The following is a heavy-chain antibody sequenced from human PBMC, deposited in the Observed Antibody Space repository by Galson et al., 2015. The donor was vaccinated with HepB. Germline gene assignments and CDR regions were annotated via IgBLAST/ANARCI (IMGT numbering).Heavy chain of an antibody. CDR2: ISGSGGST. D-gene: IGHD2-2*01. CDR3: ASGVDIVVVPAASRYYYYYMDV. Sequence: SLRLSCAASGLTFSSYAMSWVRQAPGKGLEWVSAISGSGGSTYYADSVKGRFTISRDNSKNTLYLQMNSLRAEDTAVYYCASGVDIVVVPAASRYYYYYMDVWGKGTTVTVSS. CDR1: GLTFSSYA. V-gene: IGHV3-23*01. J-gene: IGHJ6*03.